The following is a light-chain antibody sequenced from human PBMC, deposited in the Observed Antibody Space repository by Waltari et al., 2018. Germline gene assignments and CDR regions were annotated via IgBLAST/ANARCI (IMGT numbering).Light chain of an antibody. J-gene: IGKJ1*01. Sequence: ETVMTQSPATLSVPPGERATLSCRASQSVSSNLAWYQQKPGQAPRLLIYGASTRATGVPARFSGSGSGTEFTLAISSLQSEDFAVYYCQQYNYWPRTFGQGTKVEIK. CDR3: QQYNYWPRT. CDR1: QSVSSN. CDR2: GAS. V-gene: IGKV3-15*01.